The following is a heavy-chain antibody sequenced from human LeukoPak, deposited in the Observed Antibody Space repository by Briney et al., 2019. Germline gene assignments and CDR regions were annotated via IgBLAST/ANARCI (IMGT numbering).Heavy chain of an antibody. Sequence: SVKDSCKASGGTFSSYAISWVRQAPGQGLEWMGRIIPILGIANYAQKFQGRVTITADKSTSTAYMELSSLRSEDTAVYYCASLRLGELSLFDYWGQGTLVTVSS. J-gene: IGHJ4*02. V-gene: IGHV1-69*04. CDR1: GGTFSSYA. D-gene: IGHD3-16*02. CDR2: IIPILGIA. CDR3: ASLRLGELSLFDY.